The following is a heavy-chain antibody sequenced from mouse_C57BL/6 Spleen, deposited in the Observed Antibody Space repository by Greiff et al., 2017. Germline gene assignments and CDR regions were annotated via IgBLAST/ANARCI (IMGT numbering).Heavy chain of an antibody. CDR3: ARWPPHYYGSSFDY. CDR2: IYPGSGST. V-gene: IGHV1-55*01. CDR1: GYTFTSYW. J-gene: IGHJ2*01. Sequence: VQLQQPGAELVKPGASVKMSCKASGYTFTSYWITWVKQRPGQGLEWIGDIYPGSGSTNYNEKFKSKATLTVDTSSSTAYMQLSSLTSEDSAVYYCARWPPHYYGSSFDYWGQGTTLTVSS. D-gene: IGHD1-1*01.